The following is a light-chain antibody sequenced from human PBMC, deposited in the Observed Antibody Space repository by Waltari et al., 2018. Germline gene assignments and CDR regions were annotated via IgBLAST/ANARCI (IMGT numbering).Light chain of an antibody. CDR3: SSDTSSRSRV. V-gene: IGLV2-14*03. CDR1: SGHVGGLKF. CDR2: DVS. J-gene: IGLJ3*02. Sequence: QSALTQPASVSGSPGQSITISCTGTSGHVGGLKFVSWYQQYAGKAPKLIIFDVSNRPSGVSTRFSGSKSGNTASLTISGLQAEDEAYYVCSSDTSSRSRVFGGGTKVTV.